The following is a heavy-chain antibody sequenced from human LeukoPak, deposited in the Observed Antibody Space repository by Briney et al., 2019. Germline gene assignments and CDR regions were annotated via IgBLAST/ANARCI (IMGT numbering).Heavy chain of an antibody. V-gene: IGHV1-18*01. CDR1: GYTFTSYD. CDR2: ITPYNGNT. J-gene: IGHJ4*02. Sequence: ASVKVSCKASGYTFTSYDISWVRQTPGQGLEGMGWITPYNGNTHYAQKLQGRVTMTTDTSTNTAYMELRSLRSDDTAVYYCARRGGYVDYWGQGTLVTVSS. CDR3: ARRGGYVDY. D-gene: IGHD2-15*01.